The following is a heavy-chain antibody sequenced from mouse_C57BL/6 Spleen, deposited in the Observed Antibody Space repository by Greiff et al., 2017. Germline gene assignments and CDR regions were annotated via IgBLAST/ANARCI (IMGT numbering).Heavy chain of an antibody. CDR3: TRGGLGLNFDY. CDR1: GYTFTDYE. J-gene: IGHJ2*01. V-gene: IGHV1-15*01. CDR2: IDPETGGT. Sequence: QVQLQPSGAELVRPGASVTLSCKASGYTFTDYEMHWVKQTPVHGLEWIGAIDPETGGTAYNQKFKGKAILTADKSSSTAYMELRSLTSEDSAVYYCTRGGLGLNFDYWGQGTTLTVSS. D-gene: IGHD4-1*01.